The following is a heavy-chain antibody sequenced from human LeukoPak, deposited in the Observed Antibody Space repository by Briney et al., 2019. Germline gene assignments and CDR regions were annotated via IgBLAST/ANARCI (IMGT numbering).Heavy chain of an antibody. D-gene: IGHD3-3*01. Sequence: GGSLRLSCAASGFTVSSNYMSWVRQAPGKGLEWVAFIRYDGRNKYYADSVKGRFTISRDNSKHTLYLQMNSLRAEDTAVYYCANTHYDFWSGPWAFDIWGQGTMVTVSS. CDR3: ANTHYDFWSGPWAFDI. CDR2: IRYDGRNK. V-gene: IGHV3-30*02. CDR1: GFTVSSNY. J-gene: IGHJ3*02.